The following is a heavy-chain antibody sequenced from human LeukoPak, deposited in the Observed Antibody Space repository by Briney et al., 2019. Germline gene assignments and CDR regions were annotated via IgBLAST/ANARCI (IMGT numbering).Heavy chain of an antibody. Sequence: GGSLRLSCAASGFTFSSYSMNWVRQAPGKGLEWVSSISSSSSYIYYADSVKGRFTISRDNAKNSLYLQMNSLRAEDTAVYYCARDFGTYYYDSSGYSWGQEPWSPSPQ. V-gene: IGHV3-21*01. D-gene: IGHD3-22*01. CDR1: GFTFSSYS. CDR2: ISSSSSYI. CDR3: ARDFGTYYYDSSGYS. J-gene: IGHJ4*01.